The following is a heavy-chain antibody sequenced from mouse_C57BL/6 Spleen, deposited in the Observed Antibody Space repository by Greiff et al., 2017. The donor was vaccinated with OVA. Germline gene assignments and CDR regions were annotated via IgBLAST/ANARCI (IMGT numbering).Heavy chain of an antibody. CDR2: IDPSDSYT. J-gene: IGHJ4*01. Sequence: QVQLQQPGAELVKPGASVKLSCKASGYTFTSYWMQWVKQRPGQGLEWIGEIDPSDSYTNYNQKFKGKATLTVDTSSSTAYMQLSSLTSEDSAVDYCARPHDGYYVRAMDYWGQGTSVTVSS. V-gene: IGHV1-50*01. D-gene: IGHD2-3*01. CDR3: ARPHDGYYVRAMDY. CDR1: GYTFTSYW.